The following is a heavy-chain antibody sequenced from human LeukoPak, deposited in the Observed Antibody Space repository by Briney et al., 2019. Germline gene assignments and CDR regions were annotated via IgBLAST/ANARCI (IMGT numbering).Heavy chain of an antibody. Sequence: GESLKISCKGSRYRFTSYWIGWVRQMPGKGLEWMGIIYPGDSDTRYSPSFQGQVTISADKSISTAYLQWSSLKASDTAMYYYARLGGYCSSTSCYTFDYWGQGTLVTVSS. CDR1: RYRFTSYW. D-gene: IGHD2-2*02. J-gene: IGHJ4*02. V-gene: IGHV5-51*01. CDR3: ARLGGYCSSTSCYTFDY. CDR2: IYPGDSDT.